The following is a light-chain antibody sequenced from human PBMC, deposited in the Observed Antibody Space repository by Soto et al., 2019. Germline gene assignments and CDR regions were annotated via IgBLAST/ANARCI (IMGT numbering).Light chain of an antibody. V-gene: IGKV3-20*01. CDR2: GAS. J-gene: IGKJ2*01. CDR3: HQYGYGAAS. Sequence: IVLTQSPGTLSLSPGERATLSCWASQSVGNNYLAWYQQQPGQAPRLLIFGASSRATGIPDRFSGSGSGTDFTLTISRLEPEDSAFCICHQYGYGAASFGQGTKLEIK. CDR1: QSVGNNY.